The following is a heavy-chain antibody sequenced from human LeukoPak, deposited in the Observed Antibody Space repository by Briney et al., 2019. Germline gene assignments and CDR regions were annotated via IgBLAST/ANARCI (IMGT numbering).Heavy chain of an antibody. CDR2: VSHRGDT. J-gene: IGHJ4*02. CDR1: GGSISSSNL. V-gene: IGHV4-4*02. Sequence: SGTLSLTCAVFGGSISSSNLWSWVRQPPGKGLEWIGVVSHRGDTNYNPSLKSRVTISIDKSKNQFSLRLTSVTAADTAVYYCTRGGLTFGGNWGQGILVTVSS. D-gene: IGHD3-10*01. CDR3: TRGGLTFGGN.